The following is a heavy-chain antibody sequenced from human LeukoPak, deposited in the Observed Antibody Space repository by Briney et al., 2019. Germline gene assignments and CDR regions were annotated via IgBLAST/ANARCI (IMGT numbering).Heavy chain of an antibody. D-gene: IGHD3-9*01. CDR1: GYSISSGYY. CDR3: ARVPGVYYDRLTGYGSGWFDP. Sequence: SETLSLTRTVSGYSISSGYYWGWVRQPPGKGLEWIGTVYHSGSTYYNRSLSSRVTISVETSKNQFSLKVRSMTAADKAVYYCARVPGVYYDRLTGYGSGWFDPWGQGTLVTVSS. V-gene: IGHV4-38-2*02. J-gene: IGHJ5*02. CDR2: VYHSGST.